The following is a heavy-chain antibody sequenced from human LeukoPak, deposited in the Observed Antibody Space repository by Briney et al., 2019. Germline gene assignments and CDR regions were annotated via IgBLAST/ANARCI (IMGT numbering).Heavy chain of an antibody. Sequence: ASVKVSCKASGYTFTGYYMHWVRQAPGQGLEWMGWINPNSGGTNYAQKFQGRVTMTRDTSISTAYMELSRLRSDGTAVYYCARDVGEPNTGNAFDIWGQGTMVTVSS. V-gene: IGHV1-2*02. CDR3: ARDVGEPNTGNAFDI. CDR2: INPNSGGT. J-gene: IGHJ3*02. CDR1: GYTFTGYY. D-gene: IGHD3-16*01.